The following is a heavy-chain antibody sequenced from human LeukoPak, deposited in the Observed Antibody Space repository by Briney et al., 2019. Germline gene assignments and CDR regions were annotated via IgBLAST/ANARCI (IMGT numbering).Heavy chain of an antibody. CDR1: GGSISSYY. V-gene: IGHV4-59*01. CDR3: ARVEYYYDSSGYYFLYFQH. Sequence: SETLSLTCTVSGGSISSYYWSWIRQPPGKGLEWIGYIYYSGGTNYNPSLKSRVTISVDTSKNQFSLKLSSVTAADTAVYYCARVEYYYDSSGYYFLYFQHWGQGTLVTVSS. CDR2: IYYSGGT. J-gene: IGHJ1*01. D-gene: IGHD3-22*01.